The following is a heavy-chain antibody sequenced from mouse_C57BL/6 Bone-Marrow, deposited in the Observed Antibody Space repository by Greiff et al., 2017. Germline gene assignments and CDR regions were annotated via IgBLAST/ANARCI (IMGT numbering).Heavy chain of an antibody. D-gene: IGHD4-1*02. CDR3: STQLGSAY. CDR2: IDPENGDT. Sequence: VQLKQSGAELVRPGASVKLSCTASGFNIKDDYMHWVKQRPEQGLEWIGWIDPENGDTEYASKFQGKATITADTSSKTAYLQLSILTSEDTAVSYCSTQLGSAYWGQGTLVTVSA. J-gene: IGHJ3*01. V-gene: IGHV14-4*01. CDR1: GFNIKDDY.